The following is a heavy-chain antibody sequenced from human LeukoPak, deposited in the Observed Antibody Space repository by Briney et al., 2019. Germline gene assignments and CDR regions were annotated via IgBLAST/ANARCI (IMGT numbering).Heavy chain of an antibody. Sequence: GRSLRLSCAASGFTFSSYAMHWVRQAPGKGLEWVAVISYDGSNKYYADSVKGRFTISRDNSKNTLYLQMNSLRAEDTAVYYCARDRGIFITMMDVWGQGTTVTVSS. CDR2: ISYDGSNK. CDR3: ARDRGIFITMMDV. J-gene: IGHJ6*02. D-gene: IGHD3-10*01. CDR1: GFTFSSYA. V-gene: IGHV3-30-3*01.